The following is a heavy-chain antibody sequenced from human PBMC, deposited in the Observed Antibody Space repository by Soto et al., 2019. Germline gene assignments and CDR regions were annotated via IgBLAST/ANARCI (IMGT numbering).Heavy chain of an antibody. D-gene: IGHD5-18*01. CDR1: GYTLTELS. Sequence: ASVKVSCKVSGYTLTELSMHWVRQAPGKGLEWMGGFDPEDGETIYAQKFQGRVTMTEDTSTDTAYMELSSLRSEDTAVYYCATTPLREADKAMVELDYWGQGTLVTVSS. J-gene: IGHJ4*02. CDR3: ATTPLREADKAMVELDY. V-gene: IGHV1-24*01. CDR2: FDPEDGET.